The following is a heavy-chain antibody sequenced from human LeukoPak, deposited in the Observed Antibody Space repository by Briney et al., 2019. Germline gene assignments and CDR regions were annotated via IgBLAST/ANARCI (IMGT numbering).Heavy chain of an antibody. CDR3: ARGVYYDFWSGYYSGGFNAGPFDP. CDR2: MNPNSGNT. CDR1: GYTFTSYD. Sequence: ASVKVSCXASGYTFTSYDINWVRQATGQGLEWMGWMNPNSGNTGYAQKFQGRVTMTRNTSISTAYMELSSLRSEDTAVYYCARGVYYDFWSGYYSGGFNAGPFDPWGQGTLVTVSS. V-gene: IGHV1-8*01. J-gene: IGHJ5*02. D-gene: IGHD3-3*01.